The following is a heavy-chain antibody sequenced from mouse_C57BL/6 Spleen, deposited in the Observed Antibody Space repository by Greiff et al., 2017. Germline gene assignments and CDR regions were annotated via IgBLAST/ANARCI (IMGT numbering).Heavy chain of an antibody. V-gene: IGHV7-3*01. Sequence: EVKLVESGGGLVQPGGSLSLSCAASGFTFTDYYMSWVSQPPGKALEWLGFIRNKANGYTTEYSASVKGRFTISRDNSQSILYLQMNALRAEDSATYYCASSHAMDYWGQGTSVTVSS. J-gene: IGHJ4*01. CDR2: IRNKANGYTT. CDR1: GFTFTDYY. CDR3: ASSHAMDY.